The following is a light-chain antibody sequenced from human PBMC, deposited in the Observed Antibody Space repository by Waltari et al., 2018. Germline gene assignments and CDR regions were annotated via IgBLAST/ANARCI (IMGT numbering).Light chain of an antibody. CDR1: SLRSYY. CDR3: NSRDSSCNYV. V-gene: IGLV3-19*01. J-gene: IGLJ1*01. Sequence: SSELTQDPAVSVALGQTVRITCQGDSLRSYYASWYQQKPGKAPVLVIYGKNNRPSGTPDRCSGSSAGDRASLTITGAQAEDEADYDCNSRDSSCNYVFGTGTKVTVL. CDR2: GKN.